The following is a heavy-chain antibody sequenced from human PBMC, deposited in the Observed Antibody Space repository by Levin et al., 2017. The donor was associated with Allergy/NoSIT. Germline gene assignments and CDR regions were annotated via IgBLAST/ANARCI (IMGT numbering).Heavy chain of an antibody. Sequence: LSLTCAASGFTFRSYALTWVRQTPGKGLEWVSTISVDGNTYYADSVRGRFTISRDNSKNTLYLQMNSLRAEDTAVYSCANYSVATSRYMDVWGKGTTVTVSS. CDR3: ANYSVATSRYMDV. J-gene: IGHJ6*03. D-gene: IGHD2-21*01. CDR2: ISVDGNT. V-gene: IGHV3-23*01. CDR1: GFTFRSYA.